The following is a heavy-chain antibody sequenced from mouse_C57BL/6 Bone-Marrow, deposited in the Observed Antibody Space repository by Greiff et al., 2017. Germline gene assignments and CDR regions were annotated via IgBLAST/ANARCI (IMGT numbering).Heavy chain of an antibody. D-gene: IGHD1-1*01. CDR1: GYTFTGYW. V-gene: IGHV1-9*01. J-gene: IGHJ4*01. CDR3: ASSYYYGSSYVYYAMDD. Sequence: QVHVKQSGAELMKPGASVKLSCKATGYTFTGYWIEWVKQRPGHGLEWIGEILPGSGSTNYNEKFKGKATFTADTSSNTAYMQLSSLTTEDSAIYYCASSYYYGSSYVYYAMDDWGQGTSVTVSS. CDR2: ILPGSGST.